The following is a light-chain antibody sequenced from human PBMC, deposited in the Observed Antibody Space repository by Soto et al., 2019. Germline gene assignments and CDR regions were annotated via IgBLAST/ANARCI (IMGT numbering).Light chain of an antibody. CDR3: CSYIYSNNWA. CDR2: EVS. CDR1: SSDVGGYNY. V-gene: IGLV2-8*01. J-gene: IGLJ3*02. Sequence: QSALTQPPPASGSPGQSVTISCTGTSSDVGGYNYVSWYQQHPGKAPKLMIYEVSKRPSGVPDRFSGSKSGNTASLTVSGLQAEDEADYYCCSYIYSNNWAFGGGTKLTVL.